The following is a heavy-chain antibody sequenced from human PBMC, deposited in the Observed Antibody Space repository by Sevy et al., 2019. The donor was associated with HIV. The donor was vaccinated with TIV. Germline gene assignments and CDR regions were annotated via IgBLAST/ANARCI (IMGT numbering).Heavy chain of an antibody. Sequence: SETLSLTCTVSGGSISSYYWSWIRQPPGKGLEWIGYLYYSGDTDYNSSLKNRVTISVDKSKNQLSLRLSSVTAADTAVYYCARERYDSNWYGLESGNDALDVWGQGTLVTVSS. CDR2: LYYSGDT. CDR3: ARERYDSNWYGLESGNDALDV. V-gene: IGHV4-59*01. J-gene: IGHJ3*01. D-gene: IGHD4-4*01. CDR1: GGSISSYY.